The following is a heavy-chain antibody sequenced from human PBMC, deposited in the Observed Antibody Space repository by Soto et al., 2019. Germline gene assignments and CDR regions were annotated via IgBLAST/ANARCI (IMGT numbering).Heavy chain of an antibody. Sequence: QITLKESGPTLLKPTQPLTLTCTFSGFSLSTSGVGVGSIRQPPGKALEWLALIYWDDDKRYSPSLKSTLPITKDPAKNPGVLTMTNMDPVDTATYSGAHNVPFGDYVYWGQGTLVTVAS. V-gene: IGHV2-5*02. CDR3: AHNVPFGDYVY. J-gene: IGHJ4*02. D-gene: IGHD4-17*01. CDR2: IYWDDDK. CDR1: GFSLSTSGVG.